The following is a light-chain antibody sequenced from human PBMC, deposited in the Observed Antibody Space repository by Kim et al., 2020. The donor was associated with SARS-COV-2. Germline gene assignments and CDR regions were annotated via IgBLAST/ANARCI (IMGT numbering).Light chain of an antibody. V-gene: IGKV1-5*03. Sequence: DIQMTQSPSTLSASVGDRVTITCRASENIGTWLAWYQQKPGRAPRLLIYLASTLENGVPSRFSGTGSGTEFSLSITSLQPDDFATYYCQHYSRFPYTFGQGTKLEI. CDR1: ENIGTW. CDR3: QHYSRFPYT. CDR2: LAS. J-gene: IGKJ2*01.